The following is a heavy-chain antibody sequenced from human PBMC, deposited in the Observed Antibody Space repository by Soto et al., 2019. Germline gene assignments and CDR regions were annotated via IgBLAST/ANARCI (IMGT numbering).Heavy chain of an antibody. J-gene: IGHJ6*03. D-gene: IGHD3-10*01. V-gene: IGHV4-59*08. CDR2: IYYSGST. CDR1: GGSISSYY. CDR3: ARLYYYYGSGSYRHNYYYYMEV. Sequence: SETLSLTCTVSGGSISSYYWIWIRQPPGKGLEWIGYIYYSGSTNYNPSLKSRVTISVDTSKNQFSLKLSSVTAADTAVYYCARLYYYYGSGSYRHNYYYYMEVWGKGTTVTVSS.